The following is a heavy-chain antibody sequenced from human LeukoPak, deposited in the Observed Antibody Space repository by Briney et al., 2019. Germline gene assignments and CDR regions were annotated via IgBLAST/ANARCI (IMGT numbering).Heavy chain of an antibody. CDR1: GGSFSGYY. J-gene: IGHJ4*02. Sequence: SETLSLTCAVYGGSFSGYYWSWIRQPPGKGLEWIGEINHSGSTNYNPSLKSRVTISVDTSKNQFSLKLSSVTAADTAVYYCARGLVVVITQAGYYFDYWGQGTLVTVSS. V-gene: IGHV4-34*01. CDR2: INHSGST. CDR3: ARGLVVVITQAGYYFDY. D-gene: IGHD3-22*01.